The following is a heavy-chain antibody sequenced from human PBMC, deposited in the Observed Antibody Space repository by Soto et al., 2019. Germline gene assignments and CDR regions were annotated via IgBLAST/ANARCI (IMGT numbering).Heavy chain of an antibody. CDR2: INPNSGGT. Sequence: VASVKVSCKASGYTFTGYYMHWVRQAPGQGLEWMGWINPNSGGTNYAQKFQGRVTMTRDTSISTAYMELSRLRSDDTAVYYCARITRDPTPDAFDIWGQGTMVTVSS. CDR3: ARITRDPTPDAFDI. D-gene: IGHD3-10*01. V-gene: IGHV1-2*02. J-gene: IGHJ3*02. CDR1: GYTFTGYY.